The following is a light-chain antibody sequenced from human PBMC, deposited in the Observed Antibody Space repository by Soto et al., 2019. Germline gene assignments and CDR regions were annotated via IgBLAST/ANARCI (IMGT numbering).Light chain of an antibody. Sequence: QSALTQPASVSGSLGQSITISCTGTGSDVGGYNRVSWYQQHPGRVPKLIIYEVTRRPSGVSNRFSGSTSGNTASLTISGLQAEDEADYYCCSYSGSRTLIFGGGTKLTVL. CDR1: GSDVGGYNR. V-gene: IGLV2-23*02. J-gene: IGLJ2*01. CDR2: EVT. CDR3: CSYSGSRTLI.